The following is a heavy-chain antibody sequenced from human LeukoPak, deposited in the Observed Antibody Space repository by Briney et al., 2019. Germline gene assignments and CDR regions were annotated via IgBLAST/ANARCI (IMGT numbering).Heavy chain of an antibody. J-gene: IGHJ3*02. D-gene: IGHD2-15*01. CDR3: ARGVFVVVVAATRSDAFDI. Sequence: SETLSLTCTVSGESISSSSYYWGWIRQPPGKGLEWIGSIYYSGSTYYNPFLKSRVTISVDTSKNQFSLKLSSVTAADTAVYYCARGVFVVVVAATRSDAFDIWGQGTMVTVSS. CDR1: GESISSSSYY. V-gene: IGHV4-39*01. CDR2: IYYSGST.